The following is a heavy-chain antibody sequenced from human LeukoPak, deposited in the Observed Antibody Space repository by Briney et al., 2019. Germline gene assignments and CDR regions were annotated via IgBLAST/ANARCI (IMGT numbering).Heavy chain of an antibody. V-gene: IGHV1-18*01. CDR3: ARAGYSSSRYEWFDP. CDR2: ISAYNGNT. Sequence: GASVKVSCKASGYTFTSYGISWVRQAPGQGLEWMGWISAYNGNTNYAQKLQGRVTMTTDTSTSTAYMELRSLRSDDTAVYYCARAGYSSSRYEWFDPWGQGTLVTVSS. J-gene: IGHJ5*02. D-gene: IGHD6-13*01. CDR1: GYTFTSYG.